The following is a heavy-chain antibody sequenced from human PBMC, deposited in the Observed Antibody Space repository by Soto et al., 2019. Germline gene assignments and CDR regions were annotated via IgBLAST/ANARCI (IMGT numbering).Heavy chain of an antibody. CDR1: GFTFCNYA. CDR3: AREEWLRLEQQLVYYYYGMDV. J-gene: IGHJ6*02. V-gene: IGHV3-23*01. D-gene: IGHD6-13*01. CDR2: VSGSGNSA. Sequence: PGGSLRLSCAASGFTFCNYAMTWVRQAPGKTPGKGLEWVSGVSGSGNSAYYADSVKGRFTISRDNSDNTVYLQMNSLRVEDTAVYYCAREEWLRLEQQLVYYYYGMDVWGQGTTVTVSS.